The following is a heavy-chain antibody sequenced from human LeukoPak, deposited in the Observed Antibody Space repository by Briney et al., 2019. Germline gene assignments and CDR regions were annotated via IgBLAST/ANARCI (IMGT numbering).Heavy chain of an antibody. J-gene: IGHJ6*03. CDR3: ARPLLHSSYYMDV. D-gene: IGHD2/OR15-2a*01. CDR2: ISSSGSTI. V-gene: IGHV3-11*04. Sequence: GGSLRLSCAASGFTFSDYYMSWIRQAPGKGLEWVSYISSSGSTIYYADSVKGRFTISRDNAKNSLYLQMNSLRAEDTAVYYCARPLLHSSYYMDVWGKGTTVTVSS. CDR1: GFTFSDYY.